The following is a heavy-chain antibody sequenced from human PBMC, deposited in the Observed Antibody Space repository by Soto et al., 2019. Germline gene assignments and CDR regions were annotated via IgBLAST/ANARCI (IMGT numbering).Heavy chain of an antibody. D-gene: IGHD3-9*01. CDR2: INGASSIT. CDR1: GFTFSTFT. CDR3: VTGRFFGWLDTPDHALDI. J-gene: IGHJ3*02. Sequence: EVQVVQSGGGLVQPGGSLRLSCAASGFTFSTFTMNWVRQAPGKGLEWISHINGASSITYYADSVKGRFTISRDNAKKSLYMQRNSLRAEDTAVYYCVTGRFFGWLDTPDHALDIWGQGTMVTVSS. V-gene: IGHV3-48*01.